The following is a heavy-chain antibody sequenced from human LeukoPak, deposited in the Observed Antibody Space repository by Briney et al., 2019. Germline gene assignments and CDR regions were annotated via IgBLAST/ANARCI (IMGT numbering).Heavy chain of an antibody. D-gene: IGHD3-10*01. Sequence: AASVKVSCKASVYTFTSYDINWVRQATGQGLEWMGWMNPNSGNRGYAQKFQGRVTMTRNTSISTAYMELSSLRSEDTAVYYCARGIPGTYYYYMDVWGKGTTVTVSS. CDR3: ARGIPGTYYYYMDV. CDR2: MNPNSGNR. V-gene: IGHV1-8*01. CDR1: VYTFTSYD. J-gene: IGHJ6*03.